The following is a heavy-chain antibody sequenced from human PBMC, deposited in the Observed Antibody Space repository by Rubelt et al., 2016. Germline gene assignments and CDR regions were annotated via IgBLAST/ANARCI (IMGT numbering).Heavy chain of an antibody. Sequence: EVQLLESGGGLVQPGGSLRLSCAASGFTFSSYAMSWVRQAPGKGLEWVSIADSVKGRFTTYREHSKNTLYLQMNSLRAEDTAMYYCAKVEGYCSGTSCSGPYWGQGALVAVSS. CDR1: GFTFSSYA. V-gene: IGHV3-23*03. CDR3: AKVEGYCSGTSCSGPY. J-gene: IGHJ4*02. D-gene: IGHD2-2*01.